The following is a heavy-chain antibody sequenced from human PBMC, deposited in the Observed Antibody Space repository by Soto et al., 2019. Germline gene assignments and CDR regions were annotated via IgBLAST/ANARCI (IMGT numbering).Heavy chain of an antibody. CDR1: GGSFSGYI. Sequence: PSETLSLTCDVYGGSFSGYIWTWIRQTPGKGLQWIGQINHSGSANYNPSLKSRVTISVDTSKNQFSLKLSSVTAADTAVYYCARGTLLELRDYYGMDVWGQGTTVTVSS. D-gene: IGHD1-7*01. CDR3: ARGTLLELRDYYGMDV. V-gene: IGHV4-34*01. J-gene: IGHJ6*02. CDR2: INHSGSA.